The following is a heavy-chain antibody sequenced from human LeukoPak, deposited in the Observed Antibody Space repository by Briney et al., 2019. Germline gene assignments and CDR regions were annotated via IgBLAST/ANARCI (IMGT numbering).Heavy chain of an antibody. CDR3: ARGHVAGTFDY. CDR2: INWNGGST. Sequence: GGSLTLSCAASGFTFSNYWMSWVRQAPGKGLEWVSGINWNGGSTGYADSVKGRFTISRDNAKNSLYLQMNSLRAEDTALYYCARGHVAGTFDYWGQGTLVTVSS. CDR1: GFTFSNYW. V-gene: IGHV3-20*04. D-gene: IGHD6-19*01. J-gene: IGHJ4*02.